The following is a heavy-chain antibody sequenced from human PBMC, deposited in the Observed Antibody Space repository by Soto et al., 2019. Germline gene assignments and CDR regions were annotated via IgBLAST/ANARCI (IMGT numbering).Heavy chain of an antibody. CDR3: ASMNYYERSAAFDD. D-gene: IGHD3-22*01. Sequence: QVHLVQSGAEVKKPGVSVTVSCKTSGYTFNDYGIHWVRQAPGQRPEWMGWVNPGNGNTKYSQNFQGRVSITRDTSATTVYMELSSLRSEDSTMYYCASMNYYERSAAFDDWGQGSLVTVSS. CDR2: VNPGNGNT. V-gene: IGHV1-3*01. CDR1: GYTFNDYG. J-gene: IGHJ4*02.